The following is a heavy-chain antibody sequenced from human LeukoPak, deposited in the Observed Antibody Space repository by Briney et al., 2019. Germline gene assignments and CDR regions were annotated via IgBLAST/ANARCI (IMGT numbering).Heavy chain of an antibody. V-gene: IGHV3-23*01. CDR1: GFTFSSYD. Sequence: GGSLRLSCAASGFTFSSYDMHWVRQATGKGLEWVSAISGSGGSTYYADSVKGRFTISRDNSKNTLYLQMNSLRAEDTAVYYCAKALPGPGTLKYFQHWGQGTLVTVSS. CDR2: ISGSGGST. CDR3: AKALPGPGTLKYFQH. J-gene: IGHJ1*01.